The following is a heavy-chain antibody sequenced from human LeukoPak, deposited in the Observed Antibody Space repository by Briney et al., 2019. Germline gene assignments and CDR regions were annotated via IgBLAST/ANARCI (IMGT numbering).Heavy chain of an antibody. Sequence: SETLSLTCIVSGGFITSSNSHWGWIRQPPGKGLEWVGTIYYSGSTYYKSSLKSRVTISVDTSKNQFSLKLSSVTAAGTAVYYCARGPQEWIQLNWFDPWGQGTLVTVSS. CDR2: IYYSGST. CDR3: ARGPQEWIQLNWFDP. J-gene: IGHJ5*02. D-gene: IGHD5-18*01. V-gene: IGHV4-39*07. CDR1: GGFITSSNSH.